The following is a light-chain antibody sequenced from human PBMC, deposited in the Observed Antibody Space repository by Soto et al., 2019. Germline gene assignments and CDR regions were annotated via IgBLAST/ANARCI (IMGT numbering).Light chain of an antibody. Sequence: EIVFRQSPATLSLFPGERATLSCRASQSLSSSLAWYQQKPGQAPRVLIYDTSSRATGIPARFSGSGSGTEFILTISSLQSEDFAIYYCQQYNNWLLTFGGGTKVDI. CDR3: QQYNNWLLT. V-gene: IGKV3-11*01. CDR1: QSLSSS. J-gene: IGKJ4*01. CDR2: DTS.